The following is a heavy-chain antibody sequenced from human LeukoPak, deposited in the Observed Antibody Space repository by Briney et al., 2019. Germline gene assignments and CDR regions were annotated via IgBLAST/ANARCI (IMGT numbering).Heavy chain of an antibody. CDR3: ARGQARLAWFDP. Sequence: SETLSLTCTVSGGSISSDTYFWSWIRQPAGKGLEWIGRISSTGRTDYNPSLTSRVTISVDTSKNQLSMKLRSVTAADTAVYYCARGQARLAWFDPWGQGTLVTVSS. CDR2: ISSTGRT. CDR1: GGSISSDTYF. J-gene: IGHJ5*02. D-gene: IGHD6-19*01. V-gene: IGHV4-61*02.